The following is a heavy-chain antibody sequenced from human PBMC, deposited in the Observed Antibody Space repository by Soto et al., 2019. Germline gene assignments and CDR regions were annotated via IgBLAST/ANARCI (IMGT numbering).Heavy chain of an antibody. CDR1: GLTFSSYA. CDR2: ISYDGSNK. D-gene: IGHD2-2*01. Sequence: GGSLRLSCAASGLTFSSYAMHWVRQAPGKGLEWVAVISYDGSNKYYADSVKGRFTISRDNSKNTLYLQMNSLRAEDTAVYYCARDLGPYIVVVPAAMLDYWGQGTLVTAPQ. CDR3: ARDLGPYIVVVPAAMLDY. J-gene: IGHJ4*02. V-gene: IGHV3-30-3*01.